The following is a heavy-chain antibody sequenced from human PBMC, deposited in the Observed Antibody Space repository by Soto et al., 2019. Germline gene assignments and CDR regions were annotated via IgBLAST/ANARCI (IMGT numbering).Heavy chain of an antibody. V-gene: IGHV3-30*18. CDR2: ITHDGTIS. Sequence: QVQVVESGGGVVQPGTSLRLSCAASGFTFSSCAMHWGRQAPGKGLEWVAAITHDGTISYYADSVKGRFTISRDNSKNTLYLQMNSLRPEDTALYYCAKDLSGTWSFDYWGQGNMVTVSS. CDR1: GFTFSSCA. J-gene: IGHJ4*02. CDR3: AKDLSGTWSFDY. D-gene: IGHD6-25*01.